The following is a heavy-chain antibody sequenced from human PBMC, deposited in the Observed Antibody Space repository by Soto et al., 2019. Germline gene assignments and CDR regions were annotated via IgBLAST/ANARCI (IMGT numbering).Heavy chain of an antibody. V-gene: IGHV5-10-1*01. Sequence: GESVKRSEERCGGRDTGYWMSWVRQKTRKGLEWMGRIHPRDSYTNSSPYLQGHVTISADESISTAYLQWSSLKASDIAMYYSASDNSYYYYGMDVWGQGTTVTVSS. CDR3: ASDNSYYYYGMDV. J-gene: IGHJ6*02. CDR2: IHPRDSYT. CDR1: GGRDTGYW.